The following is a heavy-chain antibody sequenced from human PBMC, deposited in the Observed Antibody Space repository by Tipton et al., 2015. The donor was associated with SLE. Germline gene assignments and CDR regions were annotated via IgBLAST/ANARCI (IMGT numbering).Heavy chain of an antibody. CDR1: GYSISSGYY. J-gene: IGHJ4*02. D-gene: IGHD2-2*01. Sequence: GLVKPSETLSLTCIVSGYSISSGYYWGWIRQPPGKGLEWIGYIYYSGSTNYNPSLKSRVTISVDTSKNQFSLKLSSVTAADTAVYYCARLHCSSTSCLLDYWGQGTLVTVSS. CDR3: ARLHCSSTSCLLDY. V-gene: IGHV4-59*01. CDR2: IYYSGST.